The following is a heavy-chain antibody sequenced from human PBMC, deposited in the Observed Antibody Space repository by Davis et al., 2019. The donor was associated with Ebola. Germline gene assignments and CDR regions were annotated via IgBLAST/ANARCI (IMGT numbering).Heavy chain of an antibody. J-gene: IGHJ4*02. CDR3: VKELGDYGGNSKADY. D-gene: IGHD4-23*01. Sequence: GESLKISCSASEFTLSSFAMHWFRQAPGKGLEYVSAISSNGGSTYYADSAKGRFTISRDNSKNTLYLQMSSLRAEDTAVYYCVKELGDYGGNSKADYWGQGTLVTVSS. CDR2: ISSNGGST. CDR1: EFTLSSFA. V-gene: IGHV3-64D*06.